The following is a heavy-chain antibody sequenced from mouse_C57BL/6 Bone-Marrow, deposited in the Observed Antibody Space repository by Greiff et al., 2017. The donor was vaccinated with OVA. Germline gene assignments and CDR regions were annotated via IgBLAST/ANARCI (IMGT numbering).Heavy chain of an antibody. CDR2: ISNGGGST. D-gene: IGHD1-1*01. Sequence: EVNLVESGGGLVQPGGSLKLSCAASGFTFSDYYMYWVRQTPEKRLEWVAYISNGGGSTYYPDTVKGRFTISRDNAKNTLYLQMSRLKSEDTAMYYCARLDYYGSSYCAMDYWGQGTSVTVSS. CDR1: GFTFSDYY. V-gene: IGHV5-12*01. CDR3: ARLDYYGSSYCAMDY. J-gene: IGHJ4*01.